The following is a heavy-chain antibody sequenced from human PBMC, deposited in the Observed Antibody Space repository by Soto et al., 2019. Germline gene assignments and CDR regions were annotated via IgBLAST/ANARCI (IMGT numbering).Heavy chain of an antibody. CDR3: ARVSYSGYDFDAFDI. CDR1: GYTFTSYA. D-gene: IGHD5-12*01. CDR2: INAGNGNT. V-gene: IGHV1-3*01. Sequence: ASVKVSCKASGYTFTSYAMHWVRQAPGQRLEWMGWINAGNGNTKYSQKFQGRVTITRDTSASTAYMELSSLRSEDMAVYYCARVSYSGYDFDAFDIWGQGTMVTVSS. J-gene: IGHJ3*02.